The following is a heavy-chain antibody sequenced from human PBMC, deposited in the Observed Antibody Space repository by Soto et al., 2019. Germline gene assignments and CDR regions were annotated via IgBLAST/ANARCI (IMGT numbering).Heavy chain of an antibody. Sequence: GASVKVSCKASGYTFTSYGISWVRQAPGQGLEWMGWISAYNGNTNYAQKLQGRVTMTTDTSTSTAYMELRSLRSDDTAVYYCARETHFELCSGGSCYSRSDYFDYWGQGTLVTVSS. CDR3: ARETHFELCSGGSCYSRSDYFDY. J-gene: IGHJ4*02. D-gene: IGHD2-15*01. CDR2: ISAYNGNT. CDR1: GYTFTSYG. V-gene: IGHV1-18*01.